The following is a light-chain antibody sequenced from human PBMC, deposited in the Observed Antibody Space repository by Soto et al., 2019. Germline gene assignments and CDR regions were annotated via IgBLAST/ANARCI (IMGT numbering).Light chain of an antibody. V-gene: IGKV3-20*01. J-gene: IGKJ1*01. CDR2: GAS. Sequence: EIVLTQSPGTLSLSPGERATLSCRASQSVSSSYLGWYQQKPGQAPRLLLYGASSRATGIPDRFSGSGSGTAFTLTIARLEPEDVAVYYCQLYGSSPPRTFGQGTKVEIK. CDR3: QLYGSSPPRT. CDR1: QSVSSSY.